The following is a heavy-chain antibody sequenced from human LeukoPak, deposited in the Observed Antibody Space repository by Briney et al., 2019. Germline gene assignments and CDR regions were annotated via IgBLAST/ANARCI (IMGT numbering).Heavy chain of an antibody. Sequence: ASVTVSCKASGYTFTSYDINWVRQATGQGLEWMGWMNPNSGNTGYAQKFQGRVTMTRNTSISTAYMELSSLRSEDTAVYYCARGLSALTGDFYYYGMDVWGQGTTVTVSS. CDR1: GYTFTSYD. J-gene: IGHJ6*02. V-gene: IGHV1-8*01. CDR3: ARGLSALTGDFYYYGMDV. CDR2: MNPNSGNT. D-gene: IGHD7-27*01.